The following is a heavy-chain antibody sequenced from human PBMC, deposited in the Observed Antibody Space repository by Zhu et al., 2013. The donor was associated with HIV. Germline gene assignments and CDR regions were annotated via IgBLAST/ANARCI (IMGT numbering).Heavy chain of an antibody. J-gene: IGHJ4*02. CDR3: ISEDCRRAGCSQAFDY. CDR2: VNPNSGAT. V-gene: IGHV1-2*02. CDR1: GYSFTDYY. Sequence: QVQLVQSGAEVRKPGASVKLSCKTSGYSFTDYYIQWVRQAPGQGLEWVGWVNPNSGATNSLQKFRGRVTMTRDTSISTAYMDLNRLTSDDTALYFCISEDCRRAGCSQAFDYLGPGTLVTVSS. D-gene: IGHD2-15*01.